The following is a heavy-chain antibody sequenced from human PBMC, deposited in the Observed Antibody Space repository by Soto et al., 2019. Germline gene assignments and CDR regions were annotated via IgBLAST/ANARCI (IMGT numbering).Heavy chain of an antibody. D-gene: IGHD6-13*01. J-gene: IGHJ4*02. CDR2: IIPIFGTA. CDR1: GGTFSSYA. CDR3: AIGVLAALTSYFDY. Sequence: QVQLVQSGAEVKKPGSSVKVSCKASGGTFSSYAISWVRQAPGQGLEWMGGIIPIFGTANYAQKFQGRVTIPGDESTSTAYVGLRSLRSEDTAVYYCAIGVLAALTSYFDYWGQGTLVTVSS. V-gene: IGHV1-69*12.